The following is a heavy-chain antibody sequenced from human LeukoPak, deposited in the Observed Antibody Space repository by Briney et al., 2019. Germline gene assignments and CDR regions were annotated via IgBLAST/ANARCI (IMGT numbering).Heavy chain of an antibody. CDR2: ISSSSSTI. CDR1: GFTFSSYS. CDR3: ARDKNDFWSGYSPY. D-gene: IGHD3-3*01. J-gene: IGHJ4*02. V-gene: IGHV3-48*01. Sequence: GGSLRLSCAASGFTFSSYSMNWVRQAPGKGLEWVSYISSSSSTIYYADSVKGRFTISRDNAKNSLYLQMNSLRAEDTAVYYCARDKNDFWSGYSPYWGQGTLVTASS.